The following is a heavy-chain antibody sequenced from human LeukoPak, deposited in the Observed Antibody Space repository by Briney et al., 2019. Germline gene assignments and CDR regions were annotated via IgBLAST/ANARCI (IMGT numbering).Heavy chain of an antibody. V-gene: IGHV1-8*01. CDR1: GYTFTSYD. CDR3: ARHRGSSSWYWFDP. D-gene: IGHD6-13*01. J-gene: IGHJ5*02. CDR2: MNPNSGNT. Sequence: ASVKVSCKASGYTFTSYDIHWVRQATGQGLEWMGWMNPNSGNTGYAQNFQGRVTMTRNTSISTAYLQWSSLKASDTAMYYCARHRGSSSWYWFDPWGQGTLVTVSS.